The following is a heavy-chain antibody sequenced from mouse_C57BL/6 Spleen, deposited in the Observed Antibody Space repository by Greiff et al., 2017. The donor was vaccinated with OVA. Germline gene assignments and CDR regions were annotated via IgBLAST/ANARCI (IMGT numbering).Heavy chain of an antibody. V-gene: IGHV1-55*01. D-gene: IGHD2-2*01. CDR1: GYTFTSYW. CDR3: AREGGGYDRAMDY. Sequence: QVQLQQPGAELVKPGASVKMSCTASGYTFTSYWITWVKQRPGQGLEWIGDIYPGSGSTNYNEKFKSKATLTVDTSSSTAYMQLSSLTSEDSAVYYCAREGGGYDRAMDYWGQGTSVTVSS. CDR2: IYPGSGST. J-gene: IGHJ4*01.